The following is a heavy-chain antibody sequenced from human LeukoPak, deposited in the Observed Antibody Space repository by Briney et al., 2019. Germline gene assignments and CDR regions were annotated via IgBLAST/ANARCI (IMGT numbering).Heavy chain of an antibody. CDR2: ISGSGGST. V-gene: IGHV3-23*01. CDR3: AKDLERFLEWLLPFDY. J-gene: IGHJ4*02. Sequence: PGGSLRLSCAASGFTFSSYAMSWVRQAPGKGLEWVSAISGSGGSTYYADSVKGRFTISRDNSKNTLYLQMNSLRAEDTAVYYCAKDLERFLEWLLPFDYWGQGTLVTVSS. CDR1: GFTFSSYA. D-gene: IGHD3-3*01.